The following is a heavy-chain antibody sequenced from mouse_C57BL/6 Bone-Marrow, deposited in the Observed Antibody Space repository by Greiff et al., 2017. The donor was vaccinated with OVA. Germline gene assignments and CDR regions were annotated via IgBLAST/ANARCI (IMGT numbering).Heavy chain of an antibody. CDR2: IWGDGST. CDR3: AKPGVYYAMDY. Sequence: VQVVESGPGLVAPSQSLSITCTVSGFSFPSYCVRWVRQPPGKGLEWLGVIWGDGSTNYHSALISRLSISKDNSKSQVFLKLNSLQTDDTATYYCAKPGVYYAMDYWGQGTSVTVSS. V-gene: IGHV2-3*01. J-gene: IGHJ4*01. CDR1: GFSFPSYC.